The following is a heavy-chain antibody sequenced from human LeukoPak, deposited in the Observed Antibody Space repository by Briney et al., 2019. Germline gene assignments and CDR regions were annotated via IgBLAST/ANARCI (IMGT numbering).Heavy chain of an antibody. Sequence: WETLSLTGTVSGGSMSSYYWSWIRQPPGKGLEWIGYIYYTGSTNYNPSLKSRVTISIDTSKNQFSLKLSSVTAADTALYFCARDYTMTHAFDIWGQGTLVTVS. D-gene: IGHD3-22*01. J-gene: IGHJ3*02. V-gene: IGHV4-59*01. CDR2: IYYTGST. CDR1: GGSMSSYY. CDR3: ARDYTMTHAFDI.